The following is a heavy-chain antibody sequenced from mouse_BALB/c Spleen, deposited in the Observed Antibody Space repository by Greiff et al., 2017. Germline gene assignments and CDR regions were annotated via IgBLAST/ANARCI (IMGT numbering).Heavy chain of an antibody. CDR1: GYTFSSYW. CDR3: ARWDYGNYYAMDY. Sequence: QVQLKESGAELMKPGASVKISCKATGYTFSSYWIEWVKQRPGHGLEWIGEILPGSGSTNYNEKFKGKATFTADTSSNTAYMQLSSLTSEDSAVYYCARWDYGNYYAMDYWGQGTSVTVSS. J-gene: IGHJ4*01. V-gene: IGHV1-9*01. D-gene: IGHD1-1*01. CDR2: ILPGSGST.